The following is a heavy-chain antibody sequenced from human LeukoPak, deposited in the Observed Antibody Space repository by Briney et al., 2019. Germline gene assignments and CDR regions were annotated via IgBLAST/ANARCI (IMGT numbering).Heavy chain of an antibody. CDR3: ARASVAGDFDY. Sequence: SETLSLTCAVYGGSFSGYYWSWIRQHPGKGLEWIGYIYYSGSTYYNPSLKSRVTISVDTSKNQFSLKLSSVTAADTAVYYCARASVAGDFDYWGQGTLVTVSS. D-gene: IGHD6-19*01. V-gene: IGHV4-31*11. J-gene: IGHJ4*02. CDR1: GGSFSGYY. CDR2: IYYSGST.